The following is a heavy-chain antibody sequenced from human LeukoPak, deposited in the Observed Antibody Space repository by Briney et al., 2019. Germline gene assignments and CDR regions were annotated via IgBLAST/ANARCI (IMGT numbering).Heavy chain of an antibody. Sequence: PSETLSLTCTVSGGSISSGGYYWSWIRQHPGKGLEWIGYIYYSGSTYYNPSLKSRVTISVDTSKNQFSLKLSSVTAADTAVYYCARRTPEHTDCTNGVCYISPFYYFDYWGQGTLVTVSS. D-gene: IGHD2-8*01. CDR2: IYYSGST. CDR3: ARRTPEHTDCTNGVCYISPFYYFDY. J-gene: IGHJ4*02. V-gene: IGHV4-31*03. CDR1: GGSISSGGYY.